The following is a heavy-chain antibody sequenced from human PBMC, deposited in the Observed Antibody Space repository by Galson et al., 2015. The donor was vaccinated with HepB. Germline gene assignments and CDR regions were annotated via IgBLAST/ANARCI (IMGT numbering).Heavy chain of an antibody. Sequence: SLRLSCAASGFTFSSYAMSWVRQAPGKGLEWVSGISNFGDYTYYADSVKGRFAISRDNSKNMLYLQVSSLRAEDTAVYYCAKNGRECTSATCYTTISWFDPWGQGTLVTVSS. CDR3: AKNGRECTSATCYTTISWFDP. D-gene: IGHD2-2*02. J-gene: IGHJ5*02. CDR1: GFTFSSYA. CDR2: ISNFGDYT. V-gene: IGHV3-23*01.